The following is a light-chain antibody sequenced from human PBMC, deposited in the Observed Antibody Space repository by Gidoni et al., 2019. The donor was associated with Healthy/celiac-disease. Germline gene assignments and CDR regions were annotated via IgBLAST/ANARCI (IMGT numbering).Light chain of an antibody. CDR3: QXXXSTXXT. Sequence: DIQMXQSPSSLSASVGDRVTITCRASQSISSYLNWHQQKPGKDPKLLIYASSIXQSGVPSMXXXSGXXTDXXXTIXXXQPXXFAXXXCQXXXSTXXTFXGXTKVEIK. CDR2: ASS. V-gene: IGKV1-39*01. CDR1: QSISSY. J-gene: IGKJ4*01.